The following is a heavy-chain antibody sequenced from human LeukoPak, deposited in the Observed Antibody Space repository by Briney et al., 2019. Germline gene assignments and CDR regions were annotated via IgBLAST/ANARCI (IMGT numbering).Heavy chain of an antibody. CDR1: GYTFTGYY. J-gene: IGHJ6*02. V-gene: IGHV1-2*04. CDR3: ARGGDWGPYYDSSGYYFSYYYGMDV. CDR2: INPNSGGT. D-gene: IGHD3-22*01. Sequence: ASVKVSCKASGYTFTGYYMHWVRQAPGQGLEWMGWINPNSGGTNYAQKFQGWVTMTRDTSISTAYMELSRLRSDDTAVYYCARGGDWGPYYDSSGYYFSYYYGMDVWGQGTTVTVSS.